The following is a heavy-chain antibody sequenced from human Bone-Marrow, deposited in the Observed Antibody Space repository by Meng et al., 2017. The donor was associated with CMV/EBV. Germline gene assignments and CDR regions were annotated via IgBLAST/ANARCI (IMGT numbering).Heavy chain of an antibody. CDR3: ASLATVVPYKYYYYGMDV. CDR1: GGTFSSYA. V-gene: IGHV1-69*05. CDR2: IIPIFGTA. Sequence: SVKVSCKASGGTFSSYAISWVRQAPGQGLEWMGGIIPIFGTANYARKFQGRVTITTDESTSTAYMELSSLRSEDTAVYYCASLATVVPYKYYYYGMDVWGQGTTVTVSS. D-gene: IGHD2-2*01. J-gene: IGHJ6*02.